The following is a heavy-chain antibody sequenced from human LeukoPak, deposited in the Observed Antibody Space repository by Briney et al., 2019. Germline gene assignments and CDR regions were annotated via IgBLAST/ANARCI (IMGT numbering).Heavy chain of an antibody. CDR3: ARDAFAELLRLVPFDY. D-gene: IGHD1-26*01. CDR2: ISAYNGNT. V-gene: IGHV1-18*01. Sequence: ASVKVSCKASGYTFTSYGISWVRQAPGQGLEWMGWISAYNGNTNYAQKLQGRVTMTTDTSTSTAYMELRGLRSDDTAVYYCARDAFAELLRLVPFDYWGQGTLVTVSS. CDR1: GYTFTSYG. J-gene: IGHJ4*02.